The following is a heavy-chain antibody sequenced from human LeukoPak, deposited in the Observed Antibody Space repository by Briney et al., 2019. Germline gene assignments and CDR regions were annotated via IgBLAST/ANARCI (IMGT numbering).Heavy chain of an antibody. V-gene: IGHV3-21*01. CDR1: GFIFSSYS. CDR2: ISSSSSYI. CDR3: ARDLWASGSAY. D-gene: IGHD3-22*01. Sequence: GGSLRLSCAASGFIFSSYSMNWVRQAPGKGLEWVSSISSSSSYIYYADSVKGRFSISRDNAKNSLYLQMNSLRAEDTAVYYCARDLWASGSAYWGQGTLVTVSS. J-gene: IGHJ4*02.